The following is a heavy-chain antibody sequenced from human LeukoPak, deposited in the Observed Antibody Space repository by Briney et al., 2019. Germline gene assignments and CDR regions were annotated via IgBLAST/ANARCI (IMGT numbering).Heavy chain of an antibody. J-gene: IGHJ4*02. CDR1: GGSFSGYY. CDR2: ISHSGST. V-gene: IGHV4-34*01. Sequence: PSETLSLTCAVYGGSFSGYYWSWIRQPPGKGLEWIGEISHSGSTNYNPSLKSRVTISVDTSKNQFSLKLSSVTAADTAVYYCARGASGYSDYWGQGTLVTVSS. CDR3: ARGASGYSDY. D-gene: IGHD3-3*01.